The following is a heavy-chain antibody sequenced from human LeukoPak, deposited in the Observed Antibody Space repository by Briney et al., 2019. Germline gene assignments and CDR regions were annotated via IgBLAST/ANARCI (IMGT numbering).Heavy chain of an antibody. D-gene: IGHD4-17*01. CDR2: INSDGSST. V-gene: IGHV3-74*01. CDR1: GFTFSSYW. Sequence: PGGSLRLSCAASGFTFSSYWMHWVRQAPGKGLVWVSRINSDGSSTSYVDSVKGRFTISRDNAKNTLCLQMNSLRAEDTAVYYCARSTVTTGQGNFDYWGQGTLVTVSS. CDR3: ARSTVTTGQGNFDY. J-gene: IGHJ4*02.